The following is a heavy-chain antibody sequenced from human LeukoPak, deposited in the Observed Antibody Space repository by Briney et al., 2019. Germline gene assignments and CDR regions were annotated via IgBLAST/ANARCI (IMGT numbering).Heavy chain of an antibody. CDR1: GYTFTDHY. Sequence: ASVRVSCKASGYTFTDHYMHWVRQAPGQGLEWVGWINPNSGGTNYAQKFQGRVTMTRDTSITTVYMELSRLRSDDTAVYYCSREDYWGQGTLVTVSS. V-gene: IGHV1-2*02. J-gene: IGHJ4*02. CDR3: SREDY. CDR2: INPNSGGT.